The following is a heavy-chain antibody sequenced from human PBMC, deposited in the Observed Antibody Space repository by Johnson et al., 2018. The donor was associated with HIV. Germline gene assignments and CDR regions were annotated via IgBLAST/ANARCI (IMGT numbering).Heavy chain of an antibody. CDR3: AKDLSDSSGYHDAFDI. V-gene: IGHV3-20*04. Sequence: MQLVESGGDVARPGGSLRLSCEASGFTFDEYDMSWVRQAPGKGLEWVSSINWNGGTPGSADSVKGRFTISRDNAKNSLYLQRNSLRADDTALYYWAKDLSDSSGYHDAFDIWGQGTMGTVSS. D-gene: IGHD3-22*01. CDR2: INWNGGTP. J-gene: IGHJ3*02. CDR1: GFTFDEYD.